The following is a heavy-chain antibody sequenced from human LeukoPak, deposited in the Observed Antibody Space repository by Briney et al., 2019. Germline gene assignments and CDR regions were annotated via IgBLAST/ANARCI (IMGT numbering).Heavy chain of an antibody. Sequence: PSETLSLTCAVYGGSFSGYYWSWIRQPPGKGLEWIGEINHSGSTNYNPSLKSRVTISVDTSKNQFSLKLSSVTAADTAVYYCARRGFTIFGVVISPGAFDIWGQGTMVTVSS. CDR3: ARRGFTIFGVVISPGAFDI. CDR1: GGSFSGYY. CDR2: INHSGST. D-gene: IGHD3-3*01. V-gene: IGHV4-34*01. J-gene: IGHJ3*02.